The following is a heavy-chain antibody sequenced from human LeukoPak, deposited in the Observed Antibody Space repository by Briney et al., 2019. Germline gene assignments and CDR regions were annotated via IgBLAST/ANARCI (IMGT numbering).Heavy chain of an antibody. V-gene: IGHV3-7*01. CDR1: GFTFSSYW. CDR3: ARDYCSSTGRHDVFDI. D-gene: IGHD2-2*01. CDR2: IKQDGSDK. J-gene: IGHJ3*02. Sequence: PGGSLRLSCAASGFTFSSYWMSWVRQTPGKGLEWVANIKQDGSDKYYVDSVKGRFTISRDNAKNSLYLQMNSLRAEDTAMYYCARDYCSSTGRHDVFDIWGQGTMVTVSS.